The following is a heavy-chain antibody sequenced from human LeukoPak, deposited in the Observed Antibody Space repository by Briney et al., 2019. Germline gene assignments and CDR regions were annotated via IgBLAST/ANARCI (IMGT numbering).Heavy chain of an antibody. J-gene: IGHJ6*04. V-gene: IGHV3-23*01. CDR3: AKDRGTAMVKYYYGMDV. CDR2: ISGSGGST. Sequence: GGSLRLSCAASGFTFSSYAMSWVCQAPGKGLEWVSAISGSGGSTYYADSVKGRFTISRDNSKNTLYLQMNSLRAEDTAVYYCAKDRGTAMVKYYYGMDVWGKGTTVTVSS. D-gene: IGHD5-18*01. CDR1: GFTFSSYA.